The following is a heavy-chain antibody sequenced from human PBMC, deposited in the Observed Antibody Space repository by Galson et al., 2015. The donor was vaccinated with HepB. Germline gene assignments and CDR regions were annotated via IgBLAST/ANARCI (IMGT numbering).Heavy chain of an antibody. D-gene: IGHD6-19*01. CDR1: GFTFSSYA. V-gene: IGHV3-30*04. CDR2: ISYDGSNK. Sequence: SLRLSCAASGFTFSSYAMHWVRQAPGKGLEWVAVISYDGSNKYYADSVKGRFTISRDNSKNTLYLQMNSLRAEDTAVYYCARDPSIAVAATNWFDPWGQGTLVTVSS. CDR3: ARDPSIAVAATNWFDP. J-gene: IGHJ5*02.